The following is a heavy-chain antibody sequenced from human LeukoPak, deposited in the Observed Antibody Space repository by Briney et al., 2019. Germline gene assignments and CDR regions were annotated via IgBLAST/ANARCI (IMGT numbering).Heavy chain of an antibody. J-gene: IGHJ4*02. D-gene: IGHD3-10*01. CDR2: INHSGST. CDR3: ARVRSGSGSYYSPKRWKYSDY. CDR1: GGSFSGYY. Sequence: PSETLSLTCAVYGGSFSGYYWSWIRQPPGKGLEWIGEINHSGSTNYNPPLKSRVTISVDTSKNQFSLKLSSVTAADTAVYYCARVRSGSGSYYSPKRWKYSDYWGQGTLVTVSS. V-gene: IGHV4-34*01.